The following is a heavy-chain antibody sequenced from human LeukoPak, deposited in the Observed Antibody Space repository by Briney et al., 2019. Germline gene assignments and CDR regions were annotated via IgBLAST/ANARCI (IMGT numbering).Heavy chain of an antibody. CDR2: IRSNTYGGTT. J-gene: IGHJ4*02. Sequence: GGSLRLSCAASGFTVSSNYMSWVRQAPGKGLEWVGFIRSNTYGGTTEYAASVKGRFTISRDDSKSIAYLQMYSLKVEDTAVYYCTRYRGYFDYWGPGTLVTVSS. CDR1: GFTVSSNY. CDR3: TRYRGYFDY. V-gene: IGHV3-71*01. D-gene: IGHD3-10*01.